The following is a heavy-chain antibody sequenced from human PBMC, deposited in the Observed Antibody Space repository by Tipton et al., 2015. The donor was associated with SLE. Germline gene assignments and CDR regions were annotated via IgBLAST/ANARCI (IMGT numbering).Heavy chain of an antibody. CDR1: GYSISSSYY. CDR2: IYQRTSN. V-gene: IGHV4-38-2*02. D-gene: IGHD2-21*01. Sequence: TLSLTCTVSGYSISSSYYWNWIRQAPGKGLEWIASIYQRTSNYDNPSLKSRATISMDTSKNQFSLRLSSVTAADTAVYYCTRGGIFLWGQGTLVTVSS. J-gene: IGHJ4*02. CDR3: TRGGIFL.